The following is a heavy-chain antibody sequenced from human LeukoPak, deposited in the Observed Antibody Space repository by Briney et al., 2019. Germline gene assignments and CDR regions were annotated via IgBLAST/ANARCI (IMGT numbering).Heavy chain of an antibody. CDR1: GGSISPYY. J-gene: IGHJ4*02. D-gene: IGHD4-11*01. CDR3: ARHYKSTRTTVFDY. CDR2: VHYSGST. Sequence: SETLSLICTVSGGSISPYYWSCSRQPPGQRLQWIGYVHYSGSTKYNPSLKSRVTISLDTSKNQFSLRLSSVSAADTAVYYCARHYKSTRTTVFDYWGRGTLVTVSS. V-gene: IGHV4-59*08.